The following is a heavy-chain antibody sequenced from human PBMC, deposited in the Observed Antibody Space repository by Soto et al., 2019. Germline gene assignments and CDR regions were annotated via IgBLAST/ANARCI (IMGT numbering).Heavy chain of an antibody. CDR3: ARQGWYFDY. Sequence: EVQLVESGGGLWQPGGSLRLSCAASGLTFSSYSMNWVRQAPGKGLEWVSYISSSSSMIYYADSVKGRFTISRDNAKHSLNLQMNSLRDEDTAVYYCARQGWYFDYWGQGTLVTVSS. V-gene: IGHV3-48*02. CDR1: GLTFSSYS. CDR2: ISSSSSMI. D-gene: IGHD2-15*01. J-gene: IGHJ4*02.